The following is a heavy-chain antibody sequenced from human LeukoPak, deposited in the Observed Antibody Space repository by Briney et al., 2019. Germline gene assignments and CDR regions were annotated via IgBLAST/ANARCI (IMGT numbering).Heavy chain of an antibody. D-gene: IGHD2-2*02. V-gene: IGHV3-7*01. CDR3: ARDQLYCGGPTCYRTGDDS. CDR2: IKQDGSEK. J-gene: IGHJ4*02. CDR1: GFTFSSYS. Sequence: PGGSLRLSCAASGFTFSSYSMNWVRQAPGKGLEWVANIKQDGSEKYYIDSVKGRFTISRDNAKNSLYLQMNSLRAEDTAVYYCARDQLYCGGPTCYRTGDDSWGQGTLVTVSS.